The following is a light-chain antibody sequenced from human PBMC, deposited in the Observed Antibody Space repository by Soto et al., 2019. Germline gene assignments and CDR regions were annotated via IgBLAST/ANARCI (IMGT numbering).Light chain of an antibody. V-gene: IGKV3-20*01. CDR3: QQYGNSQYT. CDR2: GAS. Sequence: EIVLTQSPGTLSLSPGGRATLSCRASQTVTSSFLAWYQQKPGQAPRLLIYGASTRATGIPDRFSGSGSGTDFTLTISRLEPEDFAVYYCQQYGNSQYTFGQGTQVEIK. CDR1: QTVTSSF. J-gene: IGKJ2*01.